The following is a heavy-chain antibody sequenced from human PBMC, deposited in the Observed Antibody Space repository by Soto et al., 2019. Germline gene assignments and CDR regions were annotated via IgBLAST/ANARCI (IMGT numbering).Heavy chain of an antibody. J-gene: IGHJ4*02. CDR2: ISSSSSYI. CDR1: GFTFSSYS. CDR3: AREHGEGYSYGYYFDY. V-gene: IGHV3-21*01. Sequence: GGSLRLSCAASGFTFSSYSMNWVRQAPGKGLEWVSSISSSSSYIYYADSVKGRFTISRDNAKNSLYLQMNSLRAEDTAVYYCAREHGEGYSYGYYFDYWGQGTLVTVSS. D-gene: IGHD5-18*01.